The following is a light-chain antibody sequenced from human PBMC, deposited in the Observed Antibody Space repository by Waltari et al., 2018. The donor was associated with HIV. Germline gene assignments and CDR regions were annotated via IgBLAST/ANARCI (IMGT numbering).Light chain of an antibody. J-gene: IGLJ3*02. Sequence: QSVLTQPPSASGPPGQRVTIHSSRSNSNLGINYVYRYQQLPGTAPKLLIYWDNQRPSGVPGRFSGSKSGTSASLAISGLRSEDEADYYCAAWDDSLSGRVFGGGTNLTVL. V-gene: IGLV1-47*01. CDR2: WDN. CDR1: NSNLGINY. CDR3: AAWDDSLSGRV.